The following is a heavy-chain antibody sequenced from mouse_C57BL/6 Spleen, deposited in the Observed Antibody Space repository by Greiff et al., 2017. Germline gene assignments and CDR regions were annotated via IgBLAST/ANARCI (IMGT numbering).Heavy chain of an antibody. CDR2: IYPGDGDT. Sequence: VQLVESGAELVKPGASVKISCKASGYAFSSYWMNWVKQRPGKGLEWIGQIYPGDGDTNYNGKFKGKATLTADKSSSTAYMQLSSLTSEDSAVYFCARSGYGNYDAMDYWGQGTSVTVSS. CDR1: GYAFSSYW. D-gene: IGHD2-1*01. CDR3: ARSGYGNYDAMDY. V-gene: IGHV1-80*01. J-gene: IGHJ4*01.